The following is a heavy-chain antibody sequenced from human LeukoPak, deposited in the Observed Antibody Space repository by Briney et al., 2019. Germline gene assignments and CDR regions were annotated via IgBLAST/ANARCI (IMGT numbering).Heavy chain of an antibody. J-gene: IGHJ4*02. Sequence: ASVKVSCKASGYTFTSYGISWARQAPGQGLEWMGWMNPNSGNTGYAQKFQGRVSLTRDTSISTAYMELSSLRSEDTAVYYCAKNTALTGEFDSWGQGTLVTVSS. CDR1: GYTFTSYG. V-gene: IGHV1-8*03. D-gene: IGHD7-27*01. CDR3: AKNTALTGEFDS. CDR2: MNPNSGNT.